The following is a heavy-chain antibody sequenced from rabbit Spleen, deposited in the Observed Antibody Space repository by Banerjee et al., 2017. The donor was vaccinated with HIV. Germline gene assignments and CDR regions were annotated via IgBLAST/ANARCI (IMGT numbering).Heavy chain of an antibody. CDR2: IDTGSSGFT. CDR3: ARGAGASGWGYDL. CDR1: GFSFSSSYD. D-gene: IGHD4-1*01. Sequence: QEQLVESGGGLVQPGASLTLTCTASGFSFSSSYDMCWVRQAPGQGLEWIACIDTGSSGFTYFASWAKGRFTISKTSSTTVTLQMTSLTAADTATYFCARGAGASGWGYDLWGPGTLVTVS. V-gene: IGHV1S45*01. J-gene: IGHJ6*01.